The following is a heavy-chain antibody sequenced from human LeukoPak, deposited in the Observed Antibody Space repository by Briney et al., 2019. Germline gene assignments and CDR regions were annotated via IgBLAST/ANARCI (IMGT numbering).Heavy chain of an antibody. D-gene: IGHD5-18*01. J-gene: IGHJ4*02. CDR1: GFTFSDYY. CDR3: APGTYSYGYLFDY. V-gene: IGHV3-11*06. CDR2: ISSSSSYT. Sequence: GGSLRLSCAASGFTFSDYYMSWIRQAPGRGLEWVSYISSSSSYTNYADSVKGRFTISRDNAKNSLCLQMNSLRAEDTAVYYCAPGTYSYGYLFDYWGQGTLVTVSS.